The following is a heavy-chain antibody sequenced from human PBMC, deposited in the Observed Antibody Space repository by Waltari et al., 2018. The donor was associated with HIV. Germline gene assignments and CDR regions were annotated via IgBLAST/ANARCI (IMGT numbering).Heavy chain of an antibody. CDR1: GSLFGCCA. Sequence: QVQLVASGGGVVRPARSLRLPCAAAGSLFGCCALNWARQAPGKGLEWVAIISYDGAKKSYADSVKGRFTISRDNSKNTLFLQMNSLTTEDTAVYYCARDMYDSGSYGLIDYWGQGTLVTVSS. CDR2: ISYDGAKK. D-gene: IGHD3-16*01. CDR3: ARDMYDSGSYGLIDY. J-gene: IGHJ4*02. V-gene: IGHV3-30*03.